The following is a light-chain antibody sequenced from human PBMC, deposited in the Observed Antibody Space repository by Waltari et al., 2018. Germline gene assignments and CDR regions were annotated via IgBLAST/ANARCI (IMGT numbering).Light chain of an antibody. CDR2: DGS. CDR1: SRDVGGYNS. Sequence: QSALTQPASVSGSPGQSIPISCTGTSRDVGGYNSVSWYQQHPGKAPKLMIYDGSKRRSGVANRFSGSKSGNTASLTISGLQAEDEADYYCSSYTSSSTSFGGGTKLTVL. J-gene: IGLJ2*01. CDR3: SSYTSSSTS. V-gene: IGLV2-14*01.